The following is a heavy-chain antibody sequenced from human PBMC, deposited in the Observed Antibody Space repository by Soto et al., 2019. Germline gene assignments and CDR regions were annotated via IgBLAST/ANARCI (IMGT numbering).Heavy chain of an antibody. D-gene: IGHD6-13*01. Sequence: EVQLLEFGGGLVQPGGSPRLSCAASGFTFSSYTMTWVRQAPGKGLEWVSGISGSGGVTYYADSVKGRFTNSRDNSKNTLYLQMNSLRAEDTAVYYCARGIAAAGTVGRVWVDPWGQGTLVTVSS. V-gene: IGHV3-23*01. CDR1: GFTFSSYT. CDR2: ISGSGGVT. CDR3: ARGIAAAGTVGRVWVDP. J-gene: IGHJ5*02.